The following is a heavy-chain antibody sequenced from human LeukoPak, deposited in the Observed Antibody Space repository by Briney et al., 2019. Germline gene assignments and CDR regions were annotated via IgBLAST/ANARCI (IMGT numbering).Heavy chain of an antibody. Sequence: GSLRLSCAASGFTVSSNYMSWVRQAPGKGLEWIGYVYYSGSTQYNPSLKSRVTLSVDTSKNQFFLNLSSVTDADTAVYYCARERVHEGYYYYMDVWGKGTTVTISS. CDR1: GFTVSSNY. V-gene: IGHV4-59*02. J-gene: IGHJ6*03. CDR2: VYYSGST. CDR3: ARERVHEGYYYYMDV.